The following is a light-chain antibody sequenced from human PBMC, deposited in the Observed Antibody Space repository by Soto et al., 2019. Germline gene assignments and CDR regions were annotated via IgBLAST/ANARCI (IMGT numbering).Light chain of an antibody. CDR1: SCDVGAYNY. Sequence: QSVLTQPPSVSGSPRQSVSISCTGSSCDVGAYNYVSWYQQHPGEAPKLMIYDVSRRPSGVPDRFSGSKSGNTASLTISGLQAEDEADYYCCSLAGSYTVIFGGGTKLTVL. CDR2: DVS. V-gene: IGLV2-11*01. J-gene: IGLJ2*01. CDR3: CSLAGSYTVI.